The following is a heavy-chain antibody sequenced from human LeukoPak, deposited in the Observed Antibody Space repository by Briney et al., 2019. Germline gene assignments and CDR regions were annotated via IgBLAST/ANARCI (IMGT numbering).Heavy chain of an antibody. CDR1: GGFISSYY. D-gene: IGHD1-14*01. Sequence: SETLSLTCTVSGGFISSYYWSWIRQPPGKGLEWIGYIYYSGSTNYNPSLKSRVTISVDTSKNQFFLKLSSVTAADTAVYYCARAGKGVRNWFDPWGQGTLVTVSS. J-gene: IGHJ5*02. V-gene: IGHV4-59*01. CDR2: IYYSGST. CDR3: ARAGKGVRNWFDP.